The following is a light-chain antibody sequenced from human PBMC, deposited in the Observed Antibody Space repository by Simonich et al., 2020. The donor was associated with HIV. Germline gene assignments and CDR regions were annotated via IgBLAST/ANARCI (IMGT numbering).Light chain of an antibody. CDR1: QTVSSN. Sequence: EIVMTQSPATLSVSPGERATLSCRASQTVSSNLACYQQKPGQAPRLLIYGASTRATGIPARFSGSGSGTELTLTISSLQSEDFAVYYCQQYNDWPRTFGQGTKVEIK. V-gene: IGKV3-15*01. J-gene: IGKJ1*01. CDR3: QQYNDWPRT. CDR2: GAS.